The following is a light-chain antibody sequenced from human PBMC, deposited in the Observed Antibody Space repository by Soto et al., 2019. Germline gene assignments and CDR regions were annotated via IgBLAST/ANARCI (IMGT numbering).Light chain of an antibody. J-gene: IGKJ5*01. Sequence: EIVLTQSPGTMSLAPMVRVTLSCKTSQSRGSNSLAWYQHKPGQAPRLLIYASSNRATGIPDRFSGSASGTDFTLTINRLEPEDFAVYYCQQYGSSSITFGQGTRLEI. CDR2: ASS. CDR3: QQYGSSSIT. V-gene: IGKV3-20*01. CDR1: QSRGSNS.